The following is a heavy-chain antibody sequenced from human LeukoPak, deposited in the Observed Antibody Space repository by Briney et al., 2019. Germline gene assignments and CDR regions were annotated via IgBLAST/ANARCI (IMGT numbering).Heavy chain of an antibody. CDR1: GYTFTGYY. D-gene: IGHD3-10*01. CDR3: ARECRLYGSGSYYYYYGMDV. V-gene: IGHV1-2*02. Sequence: GASVKVSCKASGYTFTGYYMHWVRQAPGQGLEWMGWINPNSGGTNYAQKFQGRVTMTRDTSISTAYMELSRLRSDDTAVYYCARECRLYGSGSYYYYYGMDVWGQGTTVTVPS. CDR2: INPNSGGT. J-gene: IGHJ6*02.